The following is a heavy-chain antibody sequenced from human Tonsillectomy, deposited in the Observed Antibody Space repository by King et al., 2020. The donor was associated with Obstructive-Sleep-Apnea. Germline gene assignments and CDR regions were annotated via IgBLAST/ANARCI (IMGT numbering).Heavy chain of an antibody. D-gene: IGHD2-8*01. V-gene: IGHV3-66*01. CDR1: EVTGRSNY. CDR3: ARGGGGLIIADAFDV. J-gene: IGHJ3*01. Sequence: VQLVESGGGLVQPGGSLRLSCSVSEVTGRSNYMSWVRQAPGKGLEWVSVIYSGGTTYYADSVKGRYTISRDNSEKTVYLQMNRGRAEDTAVYYCARGGGGLIIADAFDVWGQGTMVIVSS. CDR2: IYSGGTT.